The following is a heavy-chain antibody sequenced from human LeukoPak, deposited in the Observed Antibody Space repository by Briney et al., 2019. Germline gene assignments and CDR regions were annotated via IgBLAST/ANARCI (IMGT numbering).Heavy chain of an antibody. Sequence: ASVKVSCKASGYTFTSYGISWVRQAPGQGLEWIGWMSAYNGNTDCAQKLHGRVTMTTDTCTSTAYMELRSLTSDDTAVYYCARQRVSAYYFDYWGQGTLVTVSS. D-gene: IGHD1-1*01. CDR1: GYTFTSYG. V-gene: IGHV1-18*01. CDR2: MSAYNGNT. CDR3: ARQRVSAYYFDY. J-gene: IGHJ4*02.